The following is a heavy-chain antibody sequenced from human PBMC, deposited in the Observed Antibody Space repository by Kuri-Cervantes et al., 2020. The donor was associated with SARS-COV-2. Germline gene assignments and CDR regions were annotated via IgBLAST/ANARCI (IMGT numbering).Heavy chain of an antibody. Sequence: ASVKVSCKASGYTFTSYDINWVRQATGQGLEWMGWMNPNSGNTGYAQKFQGRVTMTRNTSISTAYMELSSLRSEDTAVYYCARDLYSGELWMEIYYYYYGMDVWGQGTTVTVAS. D-gene: IGHD6-19*01. J-gene: IGHJ6*02. CDR2: MNPNSGNT. CDR1: GYTFTSYD. CDR3: ARDLYSGELWMEIYYYYYGMDV. V-gene: IGHV1-8*02.